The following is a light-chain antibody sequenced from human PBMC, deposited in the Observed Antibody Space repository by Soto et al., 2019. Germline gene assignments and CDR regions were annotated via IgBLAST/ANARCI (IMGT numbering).Light chain of an antibody. V-gene: IGLV1-51*01. CDR1: STNIGSNF. CDR3: GSWDSSLNAGV. CDR2: DNS. J-gene: IGLJ1*01. Sequence: QSVLTQPPSVSAAPGQKVTISCSGSSTNIGSNFVSWYQQLPGTAPKLLIYDNSERPSGIPDRFSGSESGTSATLGITGLXTGDEADYYCGSWDSSLNAGVFGTGTKVTVL.